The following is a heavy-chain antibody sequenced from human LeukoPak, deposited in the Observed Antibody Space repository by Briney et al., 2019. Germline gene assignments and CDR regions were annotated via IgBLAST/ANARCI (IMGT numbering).Heavy chain of an antibody. CDR1: GFTFSSYA. CDR2: ISYDGSNK. D-gene: IGHD3-10*01. V-gene: IGHV3-30*04. CDR3: ARDGNNYGYRAKNYFDY. J-gene: IGHJ4*02. Sequence: PGRSLRLSCAASGFTFSSYAMHWVRQAPGKGLHWVAVISYDGSNKYYADSVKGRFTISRDNSKNTLYLQMNSLRAEDTAVYYCARDGNNYGYRAKNYFDYWGQGTLVTVSS.